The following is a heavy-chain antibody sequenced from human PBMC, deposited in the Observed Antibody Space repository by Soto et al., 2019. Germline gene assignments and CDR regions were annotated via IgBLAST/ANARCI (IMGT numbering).Heavy chain of an antibody. CDR2: IYYSGST. CDR3: ARGEAVAGTFYYGMDV. Sequence: SETLSLPCTVSAGSISSGGYYWSWIRKHPGKGLEWIGYIYYSGSTYYNPSLKSRVTISVDTSKNQFSMKLSSATAADTAVYYCARGEAVAGTFYYGMDVWGQGTTVTVSS. D-gene: IGHD6-19*01. J-gene: IGHJ6*02. CDR1: AGSISSGGYY. V-gene: IGHV4-31*03.